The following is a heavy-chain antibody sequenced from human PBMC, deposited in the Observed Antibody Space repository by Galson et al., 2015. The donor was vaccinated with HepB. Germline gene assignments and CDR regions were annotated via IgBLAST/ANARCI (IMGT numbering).Heavy chain of an antibody. CDR1: GYTFSSYG. J-gene: IGHJ4*02. CDR2: INAANGKT. CDR3: ARDRSDFWSGYSW. D-gene: IGHD3-3*01. V-gene: IGHV1-3*01. Sequence: SVKVSCKASGYTFSSYGIHWVRQAPGQRLEWLGWINAANGKTKYSQKFQGRVTITRDTSASTAYMEVRGLGSEDTAVYYCARDRSDFWSGYSWWGQGTLVTVSS.